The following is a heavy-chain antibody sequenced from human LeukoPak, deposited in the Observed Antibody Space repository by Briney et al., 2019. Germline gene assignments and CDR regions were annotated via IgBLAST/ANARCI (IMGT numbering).Heavy chain of an antibody. D-gene: IGHD1-1*01. J-gene: IGHJ4*02. Sequence: GGSLRLSCAASGFTFSSYAMSWVRQAPGKGLEWVSAISGSGGSTYYADSVKGRFTISRDNSKNTLYLQMNSLRAEDTAIYFCAKSRSGSANWALQIFDNWGQGTLVTVSS. CDR2: ISGSGGST. CDR3: AKSRSGSANWALQIFDN. V-gene: IGHV3-23*01. CDR1: GFTFSSYA.